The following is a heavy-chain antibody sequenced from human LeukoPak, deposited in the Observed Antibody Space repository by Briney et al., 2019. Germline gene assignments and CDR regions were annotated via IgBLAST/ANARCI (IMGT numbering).Heavy chain of an antibody. CDR3: ARDWSYHFDY. D-gene: IGHD1-26*01. CDR1: GFTFSSYS. CDR2: ISSGSSTI. J-gene: IGHJ4*02. V-gene: IGHV3-48*04. Sequence: PGGSLRLSCAASGFTFSSYSMNWVRQAPGKGPEWVSYISSGSSTISYADSVKGRFTISRDNAKNSLFLQMSSLRAEDTAVYYCARDWSYHFDYWGQGTLVTVSS.